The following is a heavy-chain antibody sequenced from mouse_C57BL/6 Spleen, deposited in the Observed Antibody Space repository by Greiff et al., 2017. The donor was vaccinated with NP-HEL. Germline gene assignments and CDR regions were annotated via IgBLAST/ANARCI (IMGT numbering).Heavy chain of an antibody. D-gene: IGHD1-3*01. CDR2: IYPGSGST. CDR3: ARSSYKYFDY. J-gene: IGHJ2*01. V-gene: IGHV1-55*01. Sequence: QVHVKQPGAELVKPGASVKMSCKASGYTFTSYWITWVKQRPGQGLEWIGDIYPGSGSTNYNEKFKSKATLTVDTSSSTAYMQLSSLTSEDSAVYYCARSSYKYFDYWGQGTTLTVSS. CDR1: GYTFTSYW.